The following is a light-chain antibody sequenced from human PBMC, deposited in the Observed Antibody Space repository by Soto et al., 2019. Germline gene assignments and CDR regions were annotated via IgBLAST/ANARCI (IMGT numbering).Light chain of an antibody. J-gene: IGLJ2*01. CDR3: AEWDESLRVVL. Sequence: QSVLTQPPSASGTPGQRVTISCSGGRSNIGGYNYVYWFQQYPGTAPKVLVFGINMRPSGVPDRFSASKSGTSGSLTISGLRFEDEADYYCAEWDESLRVVLFGGGTKLTVL. V-gene: IGLV1-47*02. CDR1: RSNIGGYNY. CDR2: GIN.